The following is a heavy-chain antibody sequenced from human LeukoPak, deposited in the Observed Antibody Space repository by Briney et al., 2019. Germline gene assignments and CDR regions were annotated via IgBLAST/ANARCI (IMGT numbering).Heavy chain of an antibody. J-gene: IGHJ3*02. CDR1: GYTFTSYY. CDR3: ARGLGELDAFDI. CDR2: INPSGGST. V-gene: IGHV1-46*01. Sequence: ASVKVPCKAPGYTFTSYYMHWVRQAPGQGLEWMGIINPSGGSTSYAQKFQGRVAMTRDTSTSTVYMELSSLRSEDTAVYYCARGLGELDAFDIWGQGTMVTVSS. D-gene: IGHD1-26*01.